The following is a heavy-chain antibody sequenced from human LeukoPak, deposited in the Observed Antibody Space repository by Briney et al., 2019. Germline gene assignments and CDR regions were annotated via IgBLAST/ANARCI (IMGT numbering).Heavy chain of an antibody. Sequence: SETLSLTCAVYGGSFSGYYWSWIRQPPGKGLEWIGEINHSGSTNYNPSLKSRVTISVDTSKNQFSLKLSSVTAADTAVYYCARGRAARLVRGGAYYYYYMDVWGKGTTVTVSS. CDR3: ARGRAARLVRGGAYYYYYMDV. V-gene: IGHV4-34*01. CDR2: INHSGST. J-gene: IGHJ6*03. D-gene: IGHD6-6*01. CDR1: GGSFSGYY.